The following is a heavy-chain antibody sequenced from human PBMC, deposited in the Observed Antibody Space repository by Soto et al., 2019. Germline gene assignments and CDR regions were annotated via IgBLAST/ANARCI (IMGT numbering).Heavy chain of an antibody. Sequence: GGSLRLSCAASGFTFSSYGMHWVRQAPGKGLEWVAVISYDGSNKYYADSVKGRFTISRDNSKNTLYLQMNSLRAEDTAVYYCAKEGGYDFWSGFGHYYYGMDVWGQGTTVTVSS. CDR3: AKEGGYDFWSGFGHYYYGMDV. CDR2: ISYDGSNK. V-gene: IGHV3-30*18. CDR1: GFTFSSYG. J-gene: IGHJ6*02. D-gene: IGHD3-3*01.